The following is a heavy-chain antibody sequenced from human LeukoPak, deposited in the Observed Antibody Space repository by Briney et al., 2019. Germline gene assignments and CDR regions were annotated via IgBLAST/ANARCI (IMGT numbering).Heavy chain of an antibody. V-gene: IGHV4-30-4*01. D-gene: IGHD2-15*01. J-gene: IGHJ4*02. CDR2: IYYSGST. CDR1: GGSINSGDYY. CDR3: ARKVVADTAFDF. Sequence: TSETLSLTCTVSGGSINSGDYYWTWIRQPPGNGLEWIGYIYYSGSTYYNPSLKSRVTISIDTSKKQFLLDLSSVTAADTAVYYCARKVVADTAFDFWGQGTLVTVSS.